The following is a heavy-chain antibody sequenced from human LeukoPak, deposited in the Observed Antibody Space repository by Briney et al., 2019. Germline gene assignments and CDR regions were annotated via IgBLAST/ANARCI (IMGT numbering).Heavy chain of an antibody. Sequence: SETLSLTCTVSGGSISSYYWSWIRQPAGKGLEWIGRIYTSGSTNYNPFLKSRVTMSVDTSKNQFSLKLSSVTAADTAVYYCAREGDFWSGYSPHDYMDVWGKGTTVTVSS. CDR1: GGSISSYY. CDR2: IYTSGST. V-gene: IGHV4-4*07. CDR3: AREGDFWSGYSPHDYMDV. D-gene: IGHD3-3*01. J-gene: IGHJ6*03.